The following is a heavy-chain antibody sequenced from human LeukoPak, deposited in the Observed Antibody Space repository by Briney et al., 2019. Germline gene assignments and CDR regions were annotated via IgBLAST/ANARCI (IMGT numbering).Heavy chain of an antibody. CDR2: IYSRGGT. D-gene: IGHD6-13*01. Sequence: GGSLRLSCAVSGFSVSNNYMNWVRQAPGKGLEWVSLIYSRGGTYYADSVRGRFTISRDNSKNTLYLQMNSLRAEDTAVYYCAFEGGDTSRDAYFQHWGQGTLVIVSS. CDR1: GFSVSNNY. V-gene: IGHV3-53*01. CDR3: AFEGGDTSRDAYFQH. J-gene: IGHJ1*01.